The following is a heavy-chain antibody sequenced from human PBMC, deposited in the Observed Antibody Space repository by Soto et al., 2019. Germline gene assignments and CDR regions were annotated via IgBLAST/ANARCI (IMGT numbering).Heavy chain of an antibody. CDR2: IDPSDSYT. CDR1: GYSFTTDW. V-gene: IGHV5-10-1*01. Sequence: GESPKISCKGSGYSFTTDWISWVRQLPGKGLEWMGRIDPSDSYTNYSPSFQGHVTISVDKPISTAYLQWSSLKASDTAMYYCARLRIAVPGSPGPWGQGTLVTVSS. CDR3: ARLRIAVPGSPGP. J-gene: IGHJ5*02. D-gene: IGHD6-13*01.